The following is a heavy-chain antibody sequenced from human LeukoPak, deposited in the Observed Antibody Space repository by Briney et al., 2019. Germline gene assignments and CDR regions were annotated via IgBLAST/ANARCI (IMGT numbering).Heavy chain of an antibody. CDR3: ARDIVGATLNQFYFDY. V-gene: IGHV3-23*01. CDR1: GFTFSSYA. J-gene: IGHJ4*02. CDR2: ISGSGGST. Sequence: GGSLRLSCAASGFTFSSYAMSWVRQAPGKGLEWVSAISGSGGSTYYADSVKGRFTVSRDNSKNTLYLQMNSLRAEDTAVYYCARDIVGATLNQFYFDYWGQGTLVTVSS. D-gene: IGHD1-26*01.